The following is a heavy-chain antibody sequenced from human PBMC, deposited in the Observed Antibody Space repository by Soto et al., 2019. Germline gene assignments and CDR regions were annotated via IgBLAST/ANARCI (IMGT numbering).Heavy chain of an antibody. CDR1: GGSISSYF. CDR3: ARDGDFWSGSYAFDI. J-gene: IGHJ3*02. D-gene: IGHD3-3*01. V-gene: IGHV4-4*07. CDR2: IYTSGST. Sequence: PSETLSLTCSVSGGSISSYFWSWIRQPAGKGLEWIGRIYTSGSTNYNPSLKSRVTMSVDTSKNQFSLRLSSVTAADTAVYYCARDGDFWSGSYAFDIWGQGTMVTV.